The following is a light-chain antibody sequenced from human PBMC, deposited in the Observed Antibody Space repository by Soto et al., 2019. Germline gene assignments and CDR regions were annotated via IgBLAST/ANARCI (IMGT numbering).Light chain of an antibody. CDR3: QQRSNWPRT. CDR1: QSVGSY. Sequence: EIVLTQSPATLSLSPGERATLSCRASQSVGSYLAWYQQKPGQAPRLLIYEASKRATGIPARFSGSGSGTDFTLTISSLEPEDFAVYYYQQRSNWPRTFGQGTKVDIK. J-gene: IGKJ1*01. CDR2: EAS. V-gene: IGKV3-11*01.